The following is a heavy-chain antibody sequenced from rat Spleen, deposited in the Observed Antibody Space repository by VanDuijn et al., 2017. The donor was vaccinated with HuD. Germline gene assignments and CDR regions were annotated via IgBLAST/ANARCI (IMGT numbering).Heavy chain of an antibody. Sequence: EVQLVESDGGLVQPGRSLKLSCAASGFTFGDFYMAWVRQAPAKGLEWVTTISYDGSKTYYRDSVKGRFTISRDNARSTLNLHMDSLRSEDTAIYYCARQGYGGYSGPFAYWGPGTMVTVSS. CDR3: ARQGYGGYSGPFAY. D-gene: IGHD1-11*01. V-gene: IGHV5-29*01. CDR1: GFTFGDFY. CDR2: ISYDGSKT. J-gene: IGHJ1*01.